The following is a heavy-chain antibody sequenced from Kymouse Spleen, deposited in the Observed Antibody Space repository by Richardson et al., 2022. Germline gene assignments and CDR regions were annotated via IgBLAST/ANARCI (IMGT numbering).Heavy chain of an antibody. CDR2: IYYSGST. D-gene: IGHD1-7*01. Sequence: QLQLQESGPGLVKPSETLSLTCTVSGGSISSSSYYWGWIRQPPGKGLEWIGSIYYSGSTYYNPSLKSRVTISVDTSKNQFSLKLSSVTAADTAVYYCARQYNWNSDAFDIWGQGTMVTVSS. CDR3: ARQYNWNSDAFDI. V-gene: IGHV4-39*01. J-gene: IGHJ3*02. CDR1: GGSISSSSYY.